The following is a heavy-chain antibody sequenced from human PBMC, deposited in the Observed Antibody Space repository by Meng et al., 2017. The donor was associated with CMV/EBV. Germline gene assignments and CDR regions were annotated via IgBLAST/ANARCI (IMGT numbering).Heavy chain of an antibody. J-gene: IGHJ6*02. Sequence: SVKVSCKASGGTFSSYAISWVRQAPGQGLEWTGGIIPILGIANYAQKFQGRVTITADKSTSTAYMELSSLRSEDTAVYYCARIYCSSTSCYRDYYYGMDVWGQGTTVTVSS. D-gene: IGHD2-2*01. CDR1: GGTFSSYA. CDR3: ARIYCSSTSCYRDYYYGMDV. CDR2: IIPILGIA. V-gene: IGHV1-69*10.